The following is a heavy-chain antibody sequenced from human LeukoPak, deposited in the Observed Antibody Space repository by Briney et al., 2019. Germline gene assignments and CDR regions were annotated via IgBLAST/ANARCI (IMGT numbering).Heavy chain of an antibody. CDR1: GFIVSSNY. CDR3: ARDPSIEAAGYFDY. D-gene: IGHD6-13*01. J-gene: IGHJ4*02. Sequence: GGSLRPSCAASGFIVSSNYMNWVRQAPGKGLEWVSSISRSNIYIYYADSVKGRFTISRDNAKNSLYLQMNSLGAEDTAVYYCARDPSIEAAGYFDYWGQGTLVTVSS. V-gene: IGHV3-21*01. CDR2: ISRSNIYI.